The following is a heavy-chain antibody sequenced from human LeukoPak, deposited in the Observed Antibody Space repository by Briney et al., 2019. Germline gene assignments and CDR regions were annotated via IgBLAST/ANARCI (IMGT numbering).Heavy chain of an antibody. CDR3: AKDSNWGSDYYFHY. CDR2: ISGSGGST. V-gene: IGHV3-23*01. J-gene: IGHJ4*02. D-gene: IGHD7-27*01. CDR1: GFTFSSYA. Sequence: GGSLRLSCAASGFTFSSYAMSWVRQAPGKGLEGVSAISGSGGSTYYADSVRGRFTISRDNSKNTLYLQMNSLRAEDTAVYYWAKDSNWGSDYYFHYWGQGTLVTVSS.